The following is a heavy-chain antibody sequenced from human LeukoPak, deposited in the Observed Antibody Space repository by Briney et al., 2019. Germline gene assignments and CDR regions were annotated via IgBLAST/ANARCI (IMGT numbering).Heavy chain of an antibody. J-gene: IGHJ4*02. CDR1: GGSISSYY. CDR2: IYTSGST. V-gene: IGHV4-4*07. D-gene: IGHD1-26*01. CDR3: ARDGGGSYGPDY. Sequence: SETLSLTCTVSGGSISSYYWSWIRQPAGKGLGWIGRIYTSGSTNYNPSPKSRVTISVDKSKNQFSLKLSSVTAADTAVYYCARDGGGSYGPDYWGQGTLVTVSS.